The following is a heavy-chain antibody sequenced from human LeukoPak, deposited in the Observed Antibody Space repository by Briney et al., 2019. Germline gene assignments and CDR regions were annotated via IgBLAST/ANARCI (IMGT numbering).Heavy chain of an antibody. V-gene: IGHV3-23*01. CDR2: IGAGGTFT. CDR1: GFTFSSYA. CDR3: AKDLDYTTYGYYLDY. D-gene: IGHD4-11*01. Sequence: GGSLRLSCTASGFTFSSYAMNWVRQAPGKGLEWVSGIGAGGTFTYYADSVKGRFTIFRDNSRNTLYLQMNSLRADDTAVYYCAKDLDYTTYGYYLDYWGQGTLVTVSS. J-gene: IGHJ4*02.